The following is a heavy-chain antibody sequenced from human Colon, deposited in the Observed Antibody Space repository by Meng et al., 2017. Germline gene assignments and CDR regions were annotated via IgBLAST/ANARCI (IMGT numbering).Heavy chain of an antibody. V-gene: IGHV3-74*01. CDR1: GFSLRSSW. Sequence: GESLKISCAASGFSLRSSWMNWVRQVPGKGLEWISRISGDGGSVSYADSVKGRFSISRDNTKTTLYLQMNDLRVEDTAVYYCASLSPPVTGKWIDPWGQGTLVTVSS. CDR2: ISGDGGSV. J-gene: IGHJ5*02. D-gene: IGHD4-17*01. CDR3: ASLSPPVTGKWIDP.